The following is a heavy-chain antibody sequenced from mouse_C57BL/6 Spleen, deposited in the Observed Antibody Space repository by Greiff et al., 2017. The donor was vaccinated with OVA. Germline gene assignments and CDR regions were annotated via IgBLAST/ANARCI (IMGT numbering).Heavy chain of an antibody. CDR3: ARDPSWDWYFDV. J-gene: IGHJ1*03. Sequence: EVMLVESEGGLVQPGSSMKLSCTASGFTFSDYYMAWVRQVPEKGLEWVANINYDGSSTYYLDSLKSRFIISRDNAKNILYLQMSSLKSEDTATYYCARDPSWDWYFDVWGTGTTVTVSS. V-gene: IGHV5-16*01. D-gene: IGHD4-1*01. CDR1: GFTFSDYY. CDR2: INYDGSST.